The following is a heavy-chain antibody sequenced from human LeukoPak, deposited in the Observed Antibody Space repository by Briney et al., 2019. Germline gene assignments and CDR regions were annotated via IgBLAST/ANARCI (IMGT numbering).Heavy chain of an antibody. J-gene: IGHJ6*03. V-gene: IGHV3-30*02. Sequence: GRSLRLSCAASGFTFSNYGMHWVRQAPGKGLEWVAFIRYDGSNKYYADSVKGRFTISRDNSKNTLYLQMNSLRAEDTAVYYCAKDRGSGSYYYYYYYMDVWGKGTTVTISS. D-gene: IGHD3-10*01. CDR3: AKDRGSGSYYYYYYYMDV. CDR1: GFTFSNYG. CDR2: IRYDGSNK.